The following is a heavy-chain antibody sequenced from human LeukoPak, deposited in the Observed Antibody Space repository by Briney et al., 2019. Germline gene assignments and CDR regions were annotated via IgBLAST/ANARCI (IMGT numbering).Heavy chain of an antibody. Sequence: GRSLRLSCAASGFTFSSYGMHWVRQAPGKGLEWVAVIWYDGSNKYYADSVKGRFTISRDNSKITLYLQMSSLRAEDTAVYYCARETYSYGYYYYYGMDVWGQGTTVTVSS. CDR1: GFTFSSYG. D-gene: IGHD5-18*01. J-gene: IGHJ6*02. CDR3: ARETYSYGYYYYYGMDV. CDR2: IWYDGSNK. V-gene: IGHV3-33*01.